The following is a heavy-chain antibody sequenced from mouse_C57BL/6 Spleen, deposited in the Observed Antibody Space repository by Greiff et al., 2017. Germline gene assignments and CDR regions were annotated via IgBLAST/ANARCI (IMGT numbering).Heavy chain of an antibody. CDR1: GYSFTGSS. J-gene: IGHJ2*01. CDR2: INPYNGDT. CDR3: ARNYGRAYFDY. V-gene: IGHV1-20*01. D-gene: IGHD1-1*01. Sequence: EVQLQQSGPELVKPGDSVKISCKASGYSFTGSSMNWVMPSHGKSLEWIGRINPYNGDTFYNQKFKGKATLTVDKSSSTAHMELRSLTSEDSAVYYCARNYGRAYFDYWGQGTTLTVSS.